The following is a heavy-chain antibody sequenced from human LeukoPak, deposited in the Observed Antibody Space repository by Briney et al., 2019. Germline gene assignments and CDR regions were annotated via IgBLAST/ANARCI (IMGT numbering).Heavy chain of an antibody. CDR1: GFTFSSYG. V-gene: IGHV3-33*06. J-gene: IGHJ4*02. D-gene: IGHD4-17*01. CDR3: AKDHGDYYFDY. CDR2: IWYDGSNK. Sequence: PGRSLRLSCAASGFTFSSYGMHWVRQAPGKGLVWVAVIWYDGSNKYYADSVKGRFTISRDNSKNTLYLQMNSLRAEDTAVYYCAKDHGDYYFDYWGQGTLVTVSS.